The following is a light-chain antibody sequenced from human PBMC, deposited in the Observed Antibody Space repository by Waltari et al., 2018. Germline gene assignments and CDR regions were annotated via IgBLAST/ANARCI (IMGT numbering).Light chain of an antibody. CDR2: GIS. J-gene: IGLJ2*01. V-gene: IGLV1-40*01. Sequence: QSVLTQPPSVSGAPGQRVTISCPGSSSNIGAGYDVHWYQQLPGTAPKLLIYGISVRPSGVPNRFSHSKSGASASLAITGLQADDEGHYYCQSYDSSLDSVVFGGGTKLTVL. CDR3: QSYDSSLDSVV. CDR1: SSNIGAGYD.